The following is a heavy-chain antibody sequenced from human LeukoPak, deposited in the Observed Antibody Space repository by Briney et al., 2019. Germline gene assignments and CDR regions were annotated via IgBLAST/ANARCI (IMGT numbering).Heavy chain of an antibody. CDR2: ISGSGGST. D-gene: IGHD5-18*01. J-gene: IGHJ6*03. Sequence: GGSLRLSCAASGFIFSSYAMSWVRQAPGKGLEWVSAISGSGGSTYYADSVKGRFTISRDNSKNTLYLQMNSLRAEDTAVYYCAKGRHTAMVGYYYYMDVWGKGTTVTVSS. CDR3: AKGRHTAMVGYYYYMDV. CDR1: GFIFSSYA. V-gene: IGHV3-23*01.